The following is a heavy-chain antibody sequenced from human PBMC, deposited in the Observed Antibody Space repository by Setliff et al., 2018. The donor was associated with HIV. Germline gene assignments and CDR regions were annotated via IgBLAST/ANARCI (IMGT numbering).Heavy chain of an antibody. J-gene: IGHJ4*02. V-gene: IGHV4-34*01. D-gene: IGHD4-4*01. CDR1: GGSFSGYY. Sequence: SETLSLTCAVYGGSFSGYYWSWIRRTPGKGLEWIGEANHSGSTNYNPSLKSRVSISVDTSKNQFSLKLHSVTAADTAVYYCVRAGAGQQLVDYWGLGTLVTVSS. CDR3: VRAGAGQQLVDY. CDR2: ANHSGST.